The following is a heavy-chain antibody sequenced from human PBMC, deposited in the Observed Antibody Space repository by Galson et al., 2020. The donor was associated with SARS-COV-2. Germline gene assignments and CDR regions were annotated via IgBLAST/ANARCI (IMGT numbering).Heavy chain of an antibody. CDR2: IYYSGST. CDR3: ARYGGWDLLYTPSYYYMDV. V-gene: IGHV4-59*01. J-gene: IGHJ6*03. D-gene: IGHD3-16*01. Sequence: SETLSLTCTVSGGSISSYYWSWIRQPPGKGLEWIGYIYYSGSTNYNPSLKSRVTISVDTSKNQFSLKLSSVTAADTAVYYCARYGGWDLLYTPSYYYMDVWGKGTTVTVSS. CDR1: GGSISSYY.